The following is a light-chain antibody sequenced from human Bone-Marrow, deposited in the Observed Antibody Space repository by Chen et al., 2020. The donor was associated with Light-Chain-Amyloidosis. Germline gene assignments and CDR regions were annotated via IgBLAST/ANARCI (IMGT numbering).Light chain of an antibody. CDR3: SSYTSSSTVV. CDR2: DVS. Sequence: QSVLTQPSPVSWSPGQSIPIPFTGTSSDVRSYNYVSWYQQHPGKAPKLMIYDVSSRPSGVSNRFSGSKSGNTASLTISGLQAEDEADYYCSSYTSSSTVVFGGGTKLTVL. V-gene: IGLV2-14*01. J-gene: IGLJ2*01. CDR1: SSDVRSYNY.